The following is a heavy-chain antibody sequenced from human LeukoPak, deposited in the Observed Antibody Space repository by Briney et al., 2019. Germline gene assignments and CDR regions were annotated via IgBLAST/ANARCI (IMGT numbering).Heavy chain of an antibody. J-gene: IGHJ4*02. D-gene: IGHD1-14*01. V-gene: IGHV4-34*01. Sequence: SSETLSLTCAVYGGSFSGYYWSWIRQPPGKGLEWIGEINHSGSTNYNPSLKSRVTISVDTSKNQFSLKLSSVTAADTAMYYCARVQGGGFRTADYWGQGTLVTVSS. CDR2: INHSGST. CDR1: GGSFSGYY. CDR3: ARVQGGGFRTADY.